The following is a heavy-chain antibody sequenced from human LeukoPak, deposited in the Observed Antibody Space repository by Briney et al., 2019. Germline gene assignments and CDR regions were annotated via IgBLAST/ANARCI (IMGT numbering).Heavy chain of an antibody. CDR1: GGSISSSSYY. CDR3: ARNSFRSGYFAAYYLDL. CDR2: IYYSGST. Sequence: SSETLSLTCTVSGGSISSSSYYWGWIRQPPGKGLEWIGSIYYSGSTYYNPSLKSRVTISVDTSKNQFSLKLSSVTAADTAVYYCARNSFRSGYFAAYYLDLWGRGALVTVSS. V-gene: IGHV4-39*01. D-gene: IGHD3-3*01. J-gene: IGHJ2*01.